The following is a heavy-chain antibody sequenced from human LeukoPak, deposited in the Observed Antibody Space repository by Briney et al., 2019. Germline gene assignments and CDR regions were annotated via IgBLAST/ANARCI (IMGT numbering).Heavy chain of an antibody. V-gene: IGHV3-33*01. D-gene: IGHD6-19*01. CDR3: ATAVASSSGWYADY. Sequence: GGSLRLSCAASGFTFRSYGMHWVRQAPGKGLEWVAVIWYDGSNKYYADSVKGRFTVSRDNSKNTLYLQMNSLGAEDTAVYYCATAVASSSGWYADYWGQGTLVTASS. J-gene: IGHJ4*02. CDR1: GFTFRSYG. CDR2: IWYDGSNK.